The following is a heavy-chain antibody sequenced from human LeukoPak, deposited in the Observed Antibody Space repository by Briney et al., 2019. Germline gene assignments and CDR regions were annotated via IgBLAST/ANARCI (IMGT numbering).Heavy chain of an antibody. CDR2: ISWNSGSI. V-gene: IGHV3-9*01. CDR1: GFTFDDYA. CDR3: AKDIGGDFGPYYDILTGYSYLDY. D-gene: IGHD3-9*01. J-gene: IGHJ4*02. Sequence: GRSLRLSCAASGFTFDDYAMHWVRQAPGKGLEWGSGISWNSGSIGYADSVKGRFTISRDNAKNSLYLQMNSLRAEDTALYYCAKDIGGDFGPYYDILTGYSYLDYWGQGTLVTVSS.